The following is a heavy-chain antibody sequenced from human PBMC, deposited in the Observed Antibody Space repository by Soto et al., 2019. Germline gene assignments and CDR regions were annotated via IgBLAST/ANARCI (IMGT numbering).Heavy chain of an antibody. D-gene: IGHD1-1*01. CDR2: VYYTGST. V-gene: IGHV4-61*01. CDR1: GVSVSSPSHY. Sequence: PSETLSLTCSVSGVSVSSPSHYWSWIRQAPGKGPEWIGHVYYTGSTNYNPSLKSRVTISVDTSKSQFSLRLSSVTAADTAVYYCARDIRISTINPNRFAPWGQGTLVTVSS. J-gene: IGHJ5*02. CDR3: ARDIRISTINPNRFAP.